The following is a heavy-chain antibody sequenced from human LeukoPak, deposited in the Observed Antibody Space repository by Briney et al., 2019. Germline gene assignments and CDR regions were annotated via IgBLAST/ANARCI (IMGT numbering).Heavy chain of an antibody. CDR2: NFPGDSDT. V-gene: IGHV5-51*01. J-gene: IGHJ3*01. Sequence: GESLKISCKGSGYSFATYWIGWVRQMPGKGLEWMGINFPGDSDTTYSPSFQGQVTMSADKSISTAYLQWSSLKASDTAMYYCARRVSSSGFDAFDVWGQGTMVTVSS. CDR3: ARRVSSSGFDAFDV. CDR1: GYSFATYW. D-gene: IGHD5-12*01.